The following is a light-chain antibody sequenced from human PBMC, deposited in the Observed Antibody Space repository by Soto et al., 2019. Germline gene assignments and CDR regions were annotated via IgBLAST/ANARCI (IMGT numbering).Light chain of an antibody. J-gene: IGKJ1*01. CDR3: QQYSSTFWT. CDR1: QSISSSY. V-gene: IGKV3-20*01. CDR2: GAS. Sequence: EIVLTQSPGTLSLSPGERTTLSCRASQSISSSYLAWYQQKPGQAPRLLVYGASSRATGIPDRFSGSGSGPDFTRTISRLEPEDLALYYCQQYSSTFWTLGHGTKVEIK.